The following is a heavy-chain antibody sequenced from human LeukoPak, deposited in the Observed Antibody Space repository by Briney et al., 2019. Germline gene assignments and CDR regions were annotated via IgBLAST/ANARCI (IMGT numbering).Heavy chain of an antibody. CDR1: GGYITSDIFY. CDR2: INYSGDA. V-gene: IGHV4-39*02. CDR3: AREGIPNYYYYYMDD. J-gene: IGHJ6*03. Sequence: SETLSLTCTVSGGYITSDIFYWGWIRQPTGEELEWIGSINYSGDAFYNPSLRSRITISVDTSKNQFSLKLSSVTAADTAVYYCAREGIPNYYYYYMDDWGKGTTVTVSS. D-gene: IGHD2-2*02.